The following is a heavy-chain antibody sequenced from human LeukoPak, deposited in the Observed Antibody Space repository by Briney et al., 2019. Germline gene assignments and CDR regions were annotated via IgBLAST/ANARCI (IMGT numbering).Heavy chain of an antibody. Sequence: GGSLRLSCAASGFTFSSYSMNWVRQAPGKGLEWVSSISSSSSYIYYADSVKGRFTVSRDNAKNSLYLQMNSLRAEDTAVYYCAREKGTMAREMALETWGQGTMVTVSS. D-gene: IGHD3-10*01. CDR1: GFTFSSYS. CDR3: AREKGTMAREMALET. CDR2: ISSSSSYI. J-gene: IGHJ3*01. V-gene: IGHV3-21*01.